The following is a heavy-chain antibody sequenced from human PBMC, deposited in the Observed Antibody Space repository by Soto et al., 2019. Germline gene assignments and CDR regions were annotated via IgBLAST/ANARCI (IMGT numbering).Heavy chain of an antibody. Sequence: WGSLRLSCVASGFTFGSSEMNWVRLAPGKGLEWVSYISSSGSTVYHADSVEGRLTISRDNAKNSLFLQMNSLRAEDTALSYCSREGSYATIDYWGLGTLVTVSS. CDR1: GFTFGSSE. CDR2: ISSSGSTV. V-gene: IGHV3-48*03. CDR3: SREGSYATIDY. D-gene: IGHD1-26*01. J-gene: IGHJ4*02.